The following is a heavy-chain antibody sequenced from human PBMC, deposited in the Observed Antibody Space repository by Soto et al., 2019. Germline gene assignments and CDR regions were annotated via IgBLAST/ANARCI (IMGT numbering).Heavy chain of an antibody. Sequence: GGSLRLSCAASGFTFSSYGMHWVRQAPGKGLEWVAVIWYDGSNKYYADSVKGRFTISRDNSKNTLYLQMNSLRAEDTAVYYCARDNYYDILTGYFPLAADYWGQGTLVTVSS. CDR1: GFTFSSYG. J-gene: IGHJ4*02. CDR3: ARDNYYDILTGYFPLAADY. D-gene: IGHD3-9*01. CDR2: IWYDGSNK. V-gene: IGHV3-33*01.